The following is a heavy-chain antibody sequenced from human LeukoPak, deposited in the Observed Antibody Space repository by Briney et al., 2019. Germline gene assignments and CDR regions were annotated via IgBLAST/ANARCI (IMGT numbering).Heavy chain of an antibody. V-gene: IGHV3-33*06. D-gene: IGHD2-21*01. Sequence: PGGSLRLSCAASGFTFSSYGMHWVRQAPGKGLEWVAVIWYDGGNKYYADSVKGRFTISRDNSKNTLYLQMNSLRAEDTAVYYCAKWGDPHYYMDVWGKGTTVTVSS. CDR3: AKWGDPHYYMDV. CDR1: GFTFSSYG. CDR2: IWYDGGNK. J-gene: IGHJ6*03.